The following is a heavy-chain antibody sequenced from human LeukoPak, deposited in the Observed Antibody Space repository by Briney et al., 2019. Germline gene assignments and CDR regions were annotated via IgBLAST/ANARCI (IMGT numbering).Heavy chain of an antibody. CDR3: AKGGWLLRTRLDY. Sequence: GGSLRLSCAASGFTFSNYAMSWVRQAPGKGLEWVSSVSGSGDSTYYADSVKGRFTISRDNSKNTLYLQMNSLRAEDTAVYYCAKGGWLLRTRLDYWGQGTLVTVSS. D-gene: IGHD3-22*01. V-gene: IGHV3-23*01. J-gene: IGHJ4*02. CDR2: VSGSGDST. CDR1: GFTFSNYA.